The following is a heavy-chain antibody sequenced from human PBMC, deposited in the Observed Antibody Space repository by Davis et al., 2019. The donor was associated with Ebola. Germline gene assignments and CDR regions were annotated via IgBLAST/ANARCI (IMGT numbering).Heavy chain of an antibody. D-gene: IGHD3-3*01. J-gene: IGHJ3*02. CDR2: ISYSGDT. V-gene: IGHV4-31*03. CDR1: GGSISSSSYY. Sequence: SETLSLTCTVSGGSISSSSYYWGWIRQHPGKGLEWIGHISYSGDTYYNPSLKSRLTISVGTSKSHFSLKLGSVTAADTALYYCARITIFGVAGNAFDIWGQGTKVTVSS. CDR3: ARITIFGVAGNAFDI.